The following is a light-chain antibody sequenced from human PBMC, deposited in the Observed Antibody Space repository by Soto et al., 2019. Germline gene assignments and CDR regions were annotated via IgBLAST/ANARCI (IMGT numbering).Light chain of an antibody. CDR3: CSYAETIASLV. Sequence: QSALTQPASVSGSPGQSSTISCSGSSDDGDNYNLVSWYQQRPDKAPKLLLYDVNKRPSGVSGRYSGSKSGNTASLTISGLQAEDEGIYFCCSYAETIASLVFGGGTKLTV. J-gene: IGLJ2*01. CDR2: DVN. V-gene: IGLV2-23*02. CDR1: SDDGDNYNL.